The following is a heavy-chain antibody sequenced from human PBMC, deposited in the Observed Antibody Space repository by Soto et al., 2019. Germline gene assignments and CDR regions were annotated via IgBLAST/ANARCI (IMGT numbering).Heavy chain of an antibody. CDR1: GLTFSDYA. J-gene: IGHJ4*02. D-gene: IGHD6-19*01. V-gene: IGHV3-30*18. CDR2: VSHDGRNT. CDR3: AKGGRQWLVTSDFNY. Sequence: VQLVESGGGGVQPGRSLRLSCAASGLTFSDYAMHWVRQAPGKGLEWVAVVSHDGRNTHYADSVKGRFTISRDSSKNTVSLEMTSLRAEDTAFYYGAKGGRQWLVTSDFNYWGQGALVTVSS.